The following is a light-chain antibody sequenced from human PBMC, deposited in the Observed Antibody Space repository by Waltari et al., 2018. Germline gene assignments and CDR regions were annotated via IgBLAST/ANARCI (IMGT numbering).Light chain of an antibody. J-gene: IGLJ1*01. CDR2: VGTGGIVG. CDR3: GADHGSGSNFVYV. V-gene: IGLV9-49*01. CDR1: SGYSNYK. Sequence: QPVLTQPPSASASLRASVTLTCTLSSGYSNYKVGCYQQRPGQGPRFVMPVGTGGIVGSKGDGIPDRFSVLGSGLNRYLTIKNIQEEDESDNHCGADHGSGSNFVYVFGTGTKVTVL.